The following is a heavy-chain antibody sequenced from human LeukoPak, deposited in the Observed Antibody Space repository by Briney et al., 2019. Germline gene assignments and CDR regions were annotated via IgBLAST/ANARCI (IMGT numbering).Heavy chain of an antibody. CDR1: GGSISSYY. CDR3: ARLLPRDY. CDR2: IYYSGST. V-gene: IGHV4-59*12. Sequence: SETLSLTCTVSGGSISSYYWSWIRQPPGKGLEWIGYIYYSGSTNYNPSLKSRVTISVDTSKNQFSLKLSSVTAADTAVYYCARLLPRDYWGQGTLVTVSS. J-gene: IGHJ4*02. D-gene: IGHD2-21*01.